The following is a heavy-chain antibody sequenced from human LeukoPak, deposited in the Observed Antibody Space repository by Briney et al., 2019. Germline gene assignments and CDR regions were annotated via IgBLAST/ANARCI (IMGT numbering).Heavy chain of an antibody. CDR3: AEVFYGSATLGN. J-gene: IGHJ4*02. Sequence: GGSLRLSCAASGVTFSSYWMHWVRQAPGKGLVWVSRINPDGSSTTHADSVKGRFTISRDNANNTLYLQMNSLGAEDTAVYYCAEVFYGSATLGNWGQGTLVTVSS. CDR2: INPDGSST. D-gene: IGHD3-10*01. CDR1: GVTFSSYW. V-gene: IGHV3-74*01.